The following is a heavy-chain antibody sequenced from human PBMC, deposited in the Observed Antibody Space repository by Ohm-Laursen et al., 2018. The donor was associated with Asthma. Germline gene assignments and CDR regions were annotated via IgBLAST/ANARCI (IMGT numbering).Heavy chain of an antibody. Sequence: SDTLSLTCTVSGGSISSDYYYWFRQPPGQGLEWIGYIYYTGSTNYNPSLKSRVTISVDTSKNQFSLKLSSVTAADTAVYYCASTYYYGSGSYYTYDYWGQGTLVTVSS. J-gene: IGHJ4*02. CDR2: IYYTGST. D-gene: IGHD3-10*01. V-gene: IGHV4-59*07. CDR3: ASTYYYGSGSYYTYDY. CDR1: GGSISSDY.